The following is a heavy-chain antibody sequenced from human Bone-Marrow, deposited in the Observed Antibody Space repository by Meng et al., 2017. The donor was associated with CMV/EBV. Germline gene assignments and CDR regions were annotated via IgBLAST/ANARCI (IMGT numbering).Heavy chain of an antibody. CDR1: GYRLTAHY. J-gene: IGHJ3*02. D-gene: IGHD2-2*03. CDR2: IFPGNGAT. V-gene: IGHV1-2*02. Sequence: SETVSCKASGYRLTAHYIHWVRKAPGQGLEWMGWIFPGNGATDYAQKFSDRVTMTRDMSISTFYLELSRLTSVDTAVYYCESDMDASEGSAFDIWGQGTMVTVSS. CDR3: ESDMDASEGSAFDI.